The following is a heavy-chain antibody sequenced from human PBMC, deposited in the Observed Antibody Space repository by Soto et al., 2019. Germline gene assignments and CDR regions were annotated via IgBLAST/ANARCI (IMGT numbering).Heavy chain of an antibody. CDR1: GGSISSGGYY. Sequence: KTSETLSLTCTVSGGSISSGGYYWSWIRQHPGKGLEWIGYIYYSGSTYYNPSLKSRVTISVDTSKNQFSLKLSSVTAADTAVYYCARGGAVRGVIMGTFGYWGQGTLVTVSS. CDR3: ARGGAVRGVIMGTFGY. D-gene: IGHD3-10*01. J-gene: IGHJ4*02. V-gene: IGHV4-31*03. CDR2: IYYSGST.